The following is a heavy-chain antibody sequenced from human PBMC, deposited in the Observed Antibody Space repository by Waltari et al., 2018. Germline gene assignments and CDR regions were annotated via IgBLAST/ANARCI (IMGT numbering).Heavy chain of an antibody. J-gene: IGHJ4*02. CDR1: YTLTELS. Sequence: YTLTELSMHWVRQAPGKGLEWMGGFDPEDGETIYAQKFQGRVTMTEDTSTDTAYMELSSLRSEDTAVYYCATSEGYYYDSSNSYFDYWGQGTLVTVSS. CDR2: FDPEDGET. D-gene: IGHD3-22*01. CDR3: ATSEGYYYDSSNSYFDY. V-gene: IGHV1-24*01.